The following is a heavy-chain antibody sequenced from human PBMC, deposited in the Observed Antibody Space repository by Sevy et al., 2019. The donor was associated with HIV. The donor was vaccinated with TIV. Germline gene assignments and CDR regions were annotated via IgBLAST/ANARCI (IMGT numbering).Heavy chain of an antibody. D-gene: IGHD2-21*01. V-gene: IGHV1-8*01. J-gene: IGHJ4*02. Sequence: ASVKVSCKASGYRFNSLTSYDIHWVRQATGQGLEWMGWMNPNSGNTGYAQKFQGRVSMTRDTSLGTAYMELSSLRSGDTAVYYCARALGAVSMDHWGPGTLVTVSS. CDR3: ARALGAVSMDH. CDR1: GYRFNSLTSYD. CDR2: MNPNSGNT.